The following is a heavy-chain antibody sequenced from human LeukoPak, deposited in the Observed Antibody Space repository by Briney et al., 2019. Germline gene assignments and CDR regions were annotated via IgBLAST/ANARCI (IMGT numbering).Heavy chain of an antibody. CDR2: IYTSGST. V-gene: IGHV4-61*02. CDR3: ARDHLDVRLVYDHVWGSYHPQYYVDY. Sequence: SETLSLTCTVSGGSISSGAYYWSWIRQPAGKGLEWIGRIYTSGSTSYNPSLKSRVTISVDTSKNQFSLKLSSVTAADTAVYYCARDHLDVRLVYDHVWGSYHPQYYVDYWGQGTLVTVSS. J-gene: IGHJ4*02. CDR1: GGSISSGAYY. D-gene: IGHD3-16*02.